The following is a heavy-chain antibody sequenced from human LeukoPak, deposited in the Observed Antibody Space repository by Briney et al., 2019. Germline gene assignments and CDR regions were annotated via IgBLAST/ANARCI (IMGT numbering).Heavy chain of an antibody. Sequence: GGSLRLSCVASGFTFSSYAMSWVRQAPGKGLEWVSAISGSGDSTYYADSVKGRFTIPRDNSKNTLYLQVNSLRAEDTAVYYCAKGGGYFDSSGYYANYYDYWGQGTLVIVSS. D-gene: IGHD3-22*01. CDR2: ISGSGDST. CDR1: GFTFSSYA. J-gene: IGHJ4*02. CDR3: AKGGGYFDSSGYYANYYDY. V-gene: IGHV3-23*01.